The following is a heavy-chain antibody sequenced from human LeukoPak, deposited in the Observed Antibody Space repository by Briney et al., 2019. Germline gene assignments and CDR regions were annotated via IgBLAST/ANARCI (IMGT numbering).Heavy chain of an antibody. J-gene: IGHJ4*02. CDR2: INHSGST. CDR3: ASAGSGSYYNY. CDR1: GGSFSGYY. D-gene: IGHD3-10*01. V-gene: IGHV4-34*01. Sequence: SETLSLTCAVYGGSFSGYYWSWIRQPPGKGLEWIGEINHSGSTNYNPSLKSRVTILVDTSKNQFSLKLSSVTAADTAVYYCASAGSGSYYNYWGQGTLVTVSS.